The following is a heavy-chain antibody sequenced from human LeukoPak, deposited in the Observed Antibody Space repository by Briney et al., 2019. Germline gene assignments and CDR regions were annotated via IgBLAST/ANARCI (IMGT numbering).Heavy chain of an antibody. CDR2: IYYSGST. CDR1: GGSISSSSYY. Sequence: PSETLSLTCTVSGGSISSSSYYWGWIRQPPGKGLEWIGSIYYSGSTYYNPSLKSRVTISVDTSKNQFSLKQSSVTAADTAVYYCARHLKIRYFDWPTPSGHPLYNWFDPWGQGTLVTVSS. CDR3: ARHLKIRYFDWPTPSGHPLYNWFDP. D-gene: IGHD3-9*01. V-gene: IGHV4-39*01. J-gene: IGHJ5*02.